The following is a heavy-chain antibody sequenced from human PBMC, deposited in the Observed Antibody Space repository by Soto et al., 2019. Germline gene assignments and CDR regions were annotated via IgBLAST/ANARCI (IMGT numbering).Heavy chain of an antibody. CDR1: GFTFGDYA. Sequence: PGGSLRLSCTASGFTFGDYAMSWFRQAPGKGLEWVGFIRSKAYGGTTEYAASVKGRFTISRDDSKSIAYLQMNSLKTEDTAVYYCTRDLAMIVVVVGRVSALDIWGQGTMVTVS. D-gene: IGHD3-22*01. V-gene: IGHV3-49*03. CDR2: IRSKAYGGTT. J-gene: IGHJ3*02. CDR3: TRDLAMIVVVVGRVSALDI.